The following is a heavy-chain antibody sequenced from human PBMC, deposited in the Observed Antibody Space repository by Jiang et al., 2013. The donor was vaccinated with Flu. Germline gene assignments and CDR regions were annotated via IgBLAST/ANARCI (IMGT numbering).Heavy chain of an antibody. CDR3: ARVKSLEAYCGGDCPRYAFDI. Sequence: QLVESGAEVKKPGASVKVSCKASGYTFTSYAMHWVRQAPGQRLEWMGWINAGNGNTKFSQKFQGRVTITRDTSASTAYMELSSLRSEDTAVYYCARVKSLEAYCGGDCPRYAFDIWGQGTMVTVSS. V-gene: IGHV1-3*01. J-gene: IGHJ3*02. CDR2: INAGNGNT. D-gene: IGHD2-21*02. CDR1: GYTFTSYA.